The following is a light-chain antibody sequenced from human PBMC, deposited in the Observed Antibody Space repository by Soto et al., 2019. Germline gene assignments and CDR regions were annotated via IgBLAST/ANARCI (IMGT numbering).Light chain of an antibody. CDR2: DVS. CDR1: SSDVGGYNY. V-gene: IGLV2-14*01. J-gene: IGLJ2*01. CDR3: SSYTSSSTLVDVV. Sequence: QSVLTQPASVSGSPGQSITISCTGTSSDVGGYNYVSWYQQHPGKAPKLMIYDVSNRPSGVSNRFSGSKSGNTASLTTSGLQAEDEADYYCSSYTSSSTLVDVVFGGGTKLTVL.